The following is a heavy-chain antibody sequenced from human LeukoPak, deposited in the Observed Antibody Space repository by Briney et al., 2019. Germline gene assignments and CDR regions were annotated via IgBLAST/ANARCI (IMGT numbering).Heavy chain of an antibody. CDR2: INPNSGGT. Sequence: GASVKVSCKASGYTFTGYYMHWVRQAPGQGLEWMGWINPNSGGTNYAQKFQGRVTMTRDTSISTAYMELSRLRSDDTAVYYCASLDTNYYYGSGSTLLYFDYWGQGTLVTVSS. J-gene: IGHJ4*02. D-gene: IGHD3-10*01. V-gene: IGHV1-2*02. CDR3: ASLDTNYYYGSGSTLLYFDY. CDR1: GYTFTGYY.